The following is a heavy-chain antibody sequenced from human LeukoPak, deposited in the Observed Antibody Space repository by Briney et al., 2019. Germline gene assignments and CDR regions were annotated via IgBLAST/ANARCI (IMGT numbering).Heavy chain of an antibody. CDR3: ARATYYYGSGSHNWFDP. CDR1: GCTFTGYY. Sequence: ASVKVSCKASGCTFTGYYMHWVRQAPGQGLEWMGWINPNSGGTNYAQKFQGRVTMTRDTSISTAYMELSRLRSDDTAVYYCARATYYYGSGSHNWFDPWGQGTLVTVSS. D-gene: IGHD3-10*01. J-gene: IGHJ5*02. V-gene: IGHV1-2*02. CDR2: INPNSGGT.